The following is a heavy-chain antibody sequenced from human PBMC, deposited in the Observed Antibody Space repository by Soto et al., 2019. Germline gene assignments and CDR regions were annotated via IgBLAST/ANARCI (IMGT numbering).Heavy chain of an antibody. CDR1: GFTFSSYA. CDR3: VKDPLDDSSGPPLDY. J-gene: IGHJ4*02. CDR2: ISSNGGST. D-gene: IGHD3-22*01. Sequence: PGGSLRLSCSASGFTFSSYAMHWVRQAPGKGLEYVSAISSNGGSTYYADSVKGRSTISRDNSKNTLYLQMSSLRAEDTAVYYCVKDPLDDSSGPPLDYWGQGTLVTVSS. V-gene: IGHV3-64D*06.